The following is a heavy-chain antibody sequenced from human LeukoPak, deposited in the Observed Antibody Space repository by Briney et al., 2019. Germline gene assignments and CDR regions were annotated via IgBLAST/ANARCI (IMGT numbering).Heavy chain of an antibody. Sequence: SETLSLTCTVSGGSISSGGYYWSWIRQHPGKGLEWTGYIYYSGSTYYNPSLKSRVTISVDTSKNQFSLKLSSVTAADTAVYYCARESIAARYFDYWGQGTLVTVSS. V-gene: IGHV4-31*03. CDR3: ARESIAARYFDY. J-gene: IGHJ4*02. CDR1: GGSISSGGYY. D-gene: IGHD6-6*01. CDR2: IYYSGST.